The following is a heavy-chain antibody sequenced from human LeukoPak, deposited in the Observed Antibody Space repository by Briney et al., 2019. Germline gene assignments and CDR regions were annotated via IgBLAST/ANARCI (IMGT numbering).Heavy chain of an antibody. J-gene: IGHJ4*02. Sequence: ASVKVSCKASGYTFTCYYMHWVRQAPGQGLEWMGWINPNSGGTNYAQKFQGRVTMTRDTSISTAYMELSRLRSDDTAVYYCAREVYCSSTSCYSRDLDYWGQGTLVTVSS. CDR1: GYTFTCYY. CDR2: INPNSGGT. V-gene: IGHV1-2*02. D-gene: IGHD2-2*01. CDR3: AREVYCSSTSCYSRDLDY.